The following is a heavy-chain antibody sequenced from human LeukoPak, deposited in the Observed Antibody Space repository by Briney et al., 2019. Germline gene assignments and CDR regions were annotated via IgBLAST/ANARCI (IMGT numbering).Heavy chain of an antibody. V-gene: IGHV1-2*02. CDR2: INPNSGGT. Sequence: ASVTVSCKASGYTFTGYYMHWVRQAPGQGLEWMGWINPNSGGTNYAQKFQGRVTMTRDTSISTAYMELSRLRSDDTAVYYCARGAVYYYYMDVWGKGTTVTISS. J-gene: IGHJ6*03. CDR3: ARGAVYYYYMDV. CDR1: GYTFTGYY. D-gene: IGHD3-10*01.